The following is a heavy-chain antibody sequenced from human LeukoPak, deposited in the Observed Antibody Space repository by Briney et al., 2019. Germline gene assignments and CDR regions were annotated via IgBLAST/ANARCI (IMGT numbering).Heavy chain of an antibody. V-gene: IGHV4-4*07. CDR3: AREGLEMATVGLFDP. CDR1: GGSISSYY. Sequence: SETLSLTCTVSGGSISSYYWSWIRQPAGKGLEWIGRIYTSGSTNYNPSLKSRVTMSVDTSKNQFSLKLSSVTAADTAVHYCAREGLEMATVGLFDPWGQGTLVTVSS. CDR2: IYTSGST. D-gene: IGHD5-24*01. J-gene: IGHJ5*02.